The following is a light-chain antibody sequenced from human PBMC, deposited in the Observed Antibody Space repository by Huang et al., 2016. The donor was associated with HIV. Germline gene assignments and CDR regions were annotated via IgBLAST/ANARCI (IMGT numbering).Light chain of an antibody. CDR3: QQSYTFPYT. CDR2: GAS. J-gene: IGKJ2*01. CDR1: HDINNY. Sequence: VIWMTQSPSLLSASTGDKVTITCRVSHDINNYLAWYQQKPGKAPQLLIYGASTLQTGVPSRFSGSGSGTNFTLTISCLQSEDFATYYCQQSYTFPYTFGQGTKVEIK. V-gene: IGKV1D-8*01.